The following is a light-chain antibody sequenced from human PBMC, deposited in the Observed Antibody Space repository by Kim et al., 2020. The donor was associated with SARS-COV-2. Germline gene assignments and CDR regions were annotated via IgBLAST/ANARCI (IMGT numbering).Light chain of an antibody. CDR3: QSYDSSNWV. Sequence: GKTVTSSCTGSSGSIASNYVQWYQQRPGSAPTTVIYEDNQRPSGVPDRFSGSIDSSSNSASLTISGLKTEDEADYYCQSYDSSNWVFGGVTQLTVL. J-gene: IGLJ3*02. V-gene: IGLV6-57*02. CDR1: SGSIASNY. CDR2: EDN.